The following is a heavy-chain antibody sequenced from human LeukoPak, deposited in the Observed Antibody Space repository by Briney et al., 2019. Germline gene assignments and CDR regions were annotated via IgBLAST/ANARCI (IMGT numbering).Heavy chain of an antibody. CDR2: INPNSGGT. CDR1: GYTFTDYY. Sequence: GASVKVSCKASGYTFTDYYIHWVRQAPGQGLEWMGWINPNSGGTNSAQKFQGRVTMTRDTSISTAYMELSRLRSDDTAVYYCARVKNLWFGELLSHTPSYYFDYWGQGTLVTVSS. V-gene: IGHV1-2*02. CDR3: ARVKNLWFGELLSHTPSYYFDY. D-gene: IGHD3-10*01. J-gene: IGHJ4*02.